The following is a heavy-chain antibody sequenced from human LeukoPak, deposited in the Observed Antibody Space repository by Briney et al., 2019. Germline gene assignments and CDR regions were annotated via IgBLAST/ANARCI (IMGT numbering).Heavy chain of an antibody. CDR1: GFTFSSYG. V-gene: IGHV3-23*01. CDR3: AKTIVVVITDINDAFDI. Sequence: GGSLRLSCAASGFTFSSYGMSWVRQAPGKGLEWVSAISGSGGSTYYADSVKGRFTISRDNSKNTLYLQMNSLRAEDTAVYYCAKTIVVVITDINDAFDIWGQGTMVTVSS. D-gene: IGHD3-22*01. CDR2: ISGSGGST. J-gene: IGHJ3*02.